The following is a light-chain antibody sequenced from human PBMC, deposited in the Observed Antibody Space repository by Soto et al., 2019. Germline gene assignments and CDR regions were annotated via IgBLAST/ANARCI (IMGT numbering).Light chain of an antibody. V-gene: IGLV2-23*01. Sequence: QSVLTQPASVSGSPGQSITMSCTGTSSDVGGYNFVSWYQHHPGKAPKLMIYEASKRPSGVSNRFSGSKSGNTASLTISGLQAEDEADYYCCSYARVNKYVFGTGTKATV. J-gene: IGLJ1*01. CDR1: SSDVGGYNF. CDR3: CSYARVNKYV. CDR2: EAS.